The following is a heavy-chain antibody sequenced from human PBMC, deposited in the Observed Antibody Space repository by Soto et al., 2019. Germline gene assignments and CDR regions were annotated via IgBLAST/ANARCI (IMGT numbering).Heavy chain of an antibody. CDR2: INHSGST. V-gene: IGHV4-34*01. Sequence: PSETLSLTCAVYGGSFSGYYWSWIRQPPGKGLEWIGEINHSGSTNYNPSLKSRVTISVDTSKNQFSLKLSSVTAADTAVYYCARESGYSYGSSYYYYGMDVWGQGTTVTVSS. CDR3: ARESGYSYGSSYYYYGMDV. J-gene: IGHJ6*02. D-gene: IGHD5-18*01. CDR1: GGSFSGYY.